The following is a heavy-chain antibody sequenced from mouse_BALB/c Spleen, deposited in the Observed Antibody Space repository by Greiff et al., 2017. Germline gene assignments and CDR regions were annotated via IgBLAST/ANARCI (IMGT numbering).Heavy chain of an antibody. CDR3: ARYYYGSSYLYYAMDY. V-gene: IGHV1-14*01. J-gene: IGHJ4*01. D-gene: IGHD1-1*01. CDR2: INPYNDGT. Sequence: EVQLQQSGPELVKPGASVKMSCKASGYTFTSYVMHWVKQKPGQGLEWIGYINPYNDGTKYNEKFKGKATLTSDKSSSTAYMELSSLTSEDSAVYYCARYYYGSSYLYYAMDYWGQGTSVTVSS. CDR1: GYTFTSYV.